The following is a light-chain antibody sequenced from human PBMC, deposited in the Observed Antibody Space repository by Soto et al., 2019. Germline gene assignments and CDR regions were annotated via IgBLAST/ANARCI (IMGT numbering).Light chain of an antibody. Sequence: QSVLPQPASVSGSPGQSITISCTGTSSDIGGYNYVSWYQQHPGKVPKLMIHDVSNRPSGVSNRFSGSKSGNTASLTISGLQAEDEADYYCNSYTSSNTYVFGTGTKVTVL. CDR1: SSDIGGYNY. CDR2: DVS. J-gene: IGLJ1*01. V-gene: IGLV2-14*01. CDR3: NSYTSSNTYV.